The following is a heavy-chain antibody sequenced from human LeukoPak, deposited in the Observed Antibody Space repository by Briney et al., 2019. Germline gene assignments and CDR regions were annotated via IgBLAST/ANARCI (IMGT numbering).Heavy chain of an antibody. D-gene: IGHD1-26*01. J-gene: IGHJ5*02. CDR3: ARDKGGSYHWFDP. CDR2: VYTSGST. Sequence: SETLSLTCTVSSDSISPYYWSWIRQPAGKGLEWIGRVYTSGSTNYNPSLKSRVNISLDTPKNQFSLKLISVTAADTAVYYCARDKGGSYHWFDPWGQGTLVTVSS. CDR1: SDSISPYY. V-gene: IGHV4-4*07.